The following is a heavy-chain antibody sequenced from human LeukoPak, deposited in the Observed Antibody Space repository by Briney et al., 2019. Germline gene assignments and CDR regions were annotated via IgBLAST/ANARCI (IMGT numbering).Heavy chain of an antibody. V-gene: IGHV1-8*03. CDR2: MNPNSGNT. Sequence: GASVKVSCKASGYTFTSYDINWVRQATGQGLEWMGWMNPNSGNTGYAQKFQGRVTITRNTSISTAYMELSSLRSEDTAVYYCARESPDSSGRLLHHLTFDYWGQEPWSPSPQ. D-gene: IGHD3-22*01. CDR3: ARESPDSSGRLLHHLTFDY. CDR1: GYTFTSYD. J-gene: IGHJ4*01.